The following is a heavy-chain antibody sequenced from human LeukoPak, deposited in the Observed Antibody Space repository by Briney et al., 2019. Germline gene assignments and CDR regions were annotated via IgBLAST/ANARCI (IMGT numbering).Heavy chain of an antibody. CDR1: GYSFTSYW. Sequence: GESLKISCKGSGYSFTSYWIGWVRQMPGKGLEWMGIIYSGDSDTRYSLSFQGQVTISADKSISTAYLQWSSLKASDTAMYYCARHTRDYDSSGYPDYWGQGTLVTVSS. J-gene: IGHJ4*02. D-gene: IGHD3-22*01. CDR3: ARHTRDYDSSGYPDY. V-gene: IGHV5-51*01. CDR2: IYSGDSDT.